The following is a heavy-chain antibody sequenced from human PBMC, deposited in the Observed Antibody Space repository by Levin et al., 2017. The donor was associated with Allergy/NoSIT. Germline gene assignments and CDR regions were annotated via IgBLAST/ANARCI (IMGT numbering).Heavy chain of an antibody. J-gene: IGHJ6*02. CDR2: IYHSGST. D-gene: IGHD6-13*01. V-gene: IGHV4-38-2*02. Sequence: GSLRLSCAVSGYSISSGYYWGWIRQPPGKGLEWIGSIYHSGSTYYNPSLKSRVTISVDTSKNQFSLKLSSVTAADTAVYYCAREDREAAPHSYYYGMDGWGQGTTVTVSS. CDR3: AREDREAAPHSYYYGMDG. CDR1: GYSISSGYY.